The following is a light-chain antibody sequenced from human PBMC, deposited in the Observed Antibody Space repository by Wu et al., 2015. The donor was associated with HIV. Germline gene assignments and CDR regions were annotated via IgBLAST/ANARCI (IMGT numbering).Light chain of an antibody. V-gene: IGKV3-11*01. CDR1: HNVSNY. J-gene: IGKJ3*01. CDR3: QQRGNWPFT. Sequence: EIVLTQSPATVSFSPGERVTLSCRASHNVSNYLVWYQQRPGQAPRLLIYDASDKVTDVPARFSGSGSGTDFTLSISSLEPEDIAVYYCQQRGNWPFTFGPGPKWRSN. CDR2: DAS.